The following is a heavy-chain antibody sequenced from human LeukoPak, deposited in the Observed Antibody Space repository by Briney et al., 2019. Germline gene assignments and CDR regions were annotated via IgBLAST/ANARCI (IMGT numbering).Heavy chain of an antibody. Sequence: GGSLRLSCAASGFTFGSYWMSWVRQAPGKGLEWVANIKQDGSEKYYVDSVKGRFTISRDNAKNSLYLQMNSLRAEDTAVYYCARGYGNYGYWGQGTLVTVSS. D-gene: IGHD4-11*01. V-gene: IGHV3-7*01. CDR1: GFTFGSYW. CDR3: ARGYGNYGY. J-gene: IGHJ4*02. CDR2: IKQDGSEK.